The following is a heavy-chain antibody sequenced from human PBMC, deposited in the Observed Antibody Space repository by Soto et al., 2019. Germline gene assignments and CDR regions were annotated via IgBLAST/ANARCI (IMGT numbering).Heavy chain of an antibody. CDR1: GYTFTRHY. CDR2: IHPNGIPT. CDR3: ARDHSYEDSYWWLDP. D-gene: IGHD2-15*01. J-gene: IGHJ5*02. V-gene: IGHV1-46*01. Sequence: GASLKVSCKASGYTFTRHYMHWVRQAPGQGLEWMGVIHPNGIPTVYAQNFQGRLVLTTDTTTSTVYMELSMLRSDDTAVYYCARDHSYEDSYWWLDPWGQGTLVTVSS.